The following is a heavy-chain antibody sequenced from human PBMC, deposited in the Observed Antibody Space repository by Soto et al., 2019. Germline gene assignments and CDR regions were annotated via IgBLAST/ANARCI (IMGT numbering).Heavy chain of an antibody. J-gene: IGHJ6*02. CDR2: ISYDGSNK. CDR3: AKSDGLGNKDGMDV. V-gene: IGHV3-30*18. D-gene: IGHD3-10*01. Sequence: QVQLVESGGGVVQPGRSLTLSCAASGFSFVRYGMHWVRQAPGKGLEWVAIISYDGSNKYYGDSVKGRFTISRDNSKNTLDMQMNSLRAEDTAMYYCAKSDGLGNKDGMDVWGQGTTVAVSS. CDR1: GFSFVRYG.